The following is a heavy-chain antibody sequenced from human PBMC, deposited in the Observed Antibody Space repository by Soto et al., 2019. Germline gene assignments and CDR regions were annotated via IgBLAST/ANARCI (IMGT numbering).Heavy chain of an antibody. CDR2: ISGYTGDT. V-gene: IGHV1-18*01. Sequence: QVQLVQSGAEVKKPGASVKVSCKASGYTFSSYGISWVRQAPEKGLECMGWISGYTGDTIYAQKFQGRVTMTADTSTSTAYMELRSLRSDDTAVYYCARFGFLTAFDPWGQGTLVTVSS. D-gene: IGHD2-21*01. J-gene: IGHJ5*02. CDR3: ARFGFLTAFDP. CDR1: GYTFSSYG.